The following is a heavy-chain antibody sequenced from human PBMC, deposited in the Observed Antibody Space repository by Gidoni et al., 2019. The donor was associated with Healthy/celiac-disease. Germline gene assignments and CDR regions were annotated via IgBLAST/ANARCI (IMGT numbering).Heavy chain of an antibody. CDR2: ISSSGSTI. D-gene: IGHD2-21*02. V-gene: IGHV3-11*01. J-gene: IGHJ4*02. CDR3: ARDPEGGGDCYSAY. CDR1: GFALGDYY. Sequence: QVQLVEAGGGLVKPGGDLRLYCAASGFALGDYYMSWSRQAPGKGLEWVSYISSSGSTIYYADPVKGRFTISRDNATNSLYLQMNSLRAEDTAVYYCARDPEGGGDCYSAYWGQGTLVTVSS.